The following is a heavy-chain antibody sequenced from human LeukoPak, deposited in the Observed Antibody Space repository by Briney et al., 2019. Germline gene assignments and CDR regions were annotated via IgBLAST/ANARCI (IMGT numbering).Heavy chain of an antibody. V-gene: IGHV3-21*01. CDR2: ISSSSSYI. D-gene: IGHD3-10*01. J-gene: IGHJ4*02. CDR3: AREYGSGSPVLDY. Sequence: GGSLRLSCAASGFTFSSYSMNWVRQAPGRGLEWVSSISSSSSYIYYADSVKGRFTISRDNAKNSLYLQMNSLRAEDTAVYYCAREYGSGSPVLDYWGQGTLVTVSS. CDR1: GFTFSSYS.